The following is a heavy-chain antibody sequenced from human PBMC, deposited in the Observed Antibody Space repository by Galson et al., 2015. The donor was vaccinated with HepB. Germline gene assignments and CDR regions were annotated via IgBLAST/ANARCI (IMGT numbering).Heavy chain of an antibody. Sequence: LRLSCAASGFTFDDYAMHWVRQAPGKGLEWVSGISWNSGSIGYADSVKGRFTISRDNAKNSLYLQMNSLRAEDTALYYCAKDIRGGAGLWGMDVWGQGTTVTVSS. D-gene: IGHD1-26*01. V-gene: IGHV3-9*01. CDR2: ISWNSGSI. CDR3: AKDIRGGAGLWGMDV. CDR1: GFTFDDYA. J-gene: IGHJ6*02.